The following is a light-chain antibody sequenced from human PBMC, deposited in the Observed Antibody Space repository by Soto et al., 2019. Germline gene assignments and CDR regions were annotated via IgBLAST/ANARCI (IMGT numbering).Light chain of an antibody. J-gene: IGLJ1*01. CDR2: GNS. V-gene: IGLV1-40*01. CDR3: QSYDSSLSGYYV. CDR1: SSNIGAGYD. Sequence: VLTQPPSVSGAPGQRVTISCTGSSSNIGAGYDVHWYQQLPGTAPKLLIYGNSNRPSGVPDRFSGSKSGTSASLAITGLQAEDEADYYCQSYDSSLSGYYVFGTGTKVTVL.